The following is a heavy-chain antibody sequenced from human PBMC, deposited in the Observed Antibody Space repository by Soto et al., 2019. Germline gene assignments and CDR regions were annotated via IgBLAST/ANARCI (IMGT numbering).Heavy chain of an antibody. Sequence: VAGPTLVNPTQTLTLTCTFCGFSLSTSGRWVSGIRQPPGKALEWLARIDWHDDKYYSTSLKTRLTISKDTSKNQVVLTMTNMDPVDTATYYCARIVEYSYGYYYYGMDVWGQGTTVTVSS. D-gene: IGHD5-18*01. V-gene: IGHV2-70*11. CDR2: IDWHDDK. J-gene: IGHJ6*02. CDR1: GFSLSTSGRW. CDR3: ARIVEYSYGYYYYGMDV.